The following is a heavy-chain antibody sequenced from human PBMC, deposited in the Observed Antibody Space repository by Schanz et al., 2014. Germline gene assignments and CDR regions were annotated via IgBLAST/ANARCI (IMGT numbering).Heavy chain of an antibody. CDR2: IGGSGDST. CDR3: ARPSDSSWYMDV. Sequence: EVHLLESGGGLVQPGGSLRLSCAASGFTFSNHALSWVRQAPGKGLEWVSGIGGSGDSTHYADSVKGRFTISRDNSNNTVFLQMNSLRAEDTAVYYCARPSDSSWYMDVWGKGTTVTVSS. V-gene: IGHV3-23*01. D-gene: IGHD2-21*02. CDR1: GFTFSNHA. J-gene: IGHJ6*03.